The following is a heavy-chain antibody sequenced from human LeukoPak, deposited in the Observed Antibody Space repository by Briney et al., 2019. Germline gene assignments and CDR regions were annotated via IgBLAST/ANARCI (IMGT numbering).Heavy chain of an antibody. V-gene: IGHV4-4*07. CDR3: ARDLPQTYYDILTGYSSYYYGMDV. CDR2: IYTSGST. D-gene: IGHD3-9*01. CDR1: GGSISSYY. J-gene: IGHJ6*02. Sequence: SETLSLTCTVSGGSISSYYWSWIRQPAGKGLEWIGRIYTSGSTNYNPSLKSRVTMSVDTSENQFSLKLSSVTAADTAVYYCARDLPQTYYDILTGYSSYYYGMDVWGQGTTVTVSS.